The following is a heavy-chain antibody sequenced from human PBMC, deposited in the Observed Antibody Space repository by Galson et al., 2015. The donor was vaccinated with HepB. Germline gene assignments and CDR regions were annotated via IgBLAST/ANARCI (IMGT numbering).Heavy chain of an antibody. Sequence: SLRLSCAAPGFTFSSYAMSWVRQAPGKGLEWVSTISGSDGSTYYADSVKGRFTISRDNSKNTLYLQMNSLRAEDTAVYYCAKDLRAVTDYYFDYWVQGTLVTISS. D-gene: IGHD6-19*01. CDR2: ISGSDGST. CDR3: AKDLRAVTDYYFDY. V-gene: IGHV3-23*01. J-gene: IGHJ4*02. CDR1: GFTFSSYA.